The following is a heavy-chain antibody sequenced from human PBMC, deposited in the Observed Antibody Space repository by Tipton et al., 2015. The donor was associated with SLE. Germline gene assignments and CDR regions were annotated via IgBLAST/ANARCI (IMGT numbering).Heavy chain of an antibody. V-gene: IGHV4-39*07. CDR3: ARDRGRGWLD. Sequence: TLSLTCTVSGGSISSSSYYWGWIRQPPGKGLEWIGSIYYSGSTYYNPSLKSRVTISVDTSKNQFSLKLSSVTTADTAVYYCARDRGRGWLDWGQGTLVTVSS. CDR1: GGSISSSSYY. J-gene: IGHJ4*02. CDR2: IYYSGST. D-gene: IGHD6-19*01.